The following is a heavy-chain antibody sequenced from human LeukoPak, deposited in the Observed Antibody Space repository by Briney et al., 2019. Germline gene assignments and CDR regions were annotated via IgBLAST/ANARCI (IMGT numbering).Heavy chain of an antibody. CDR2: ISYDGSNK. CDR1: GFTFSSYA. CDR3: ARGSGVPGIAAAGSWFDP. J-gene: IGHJ5*02. V-gene: IGHV3-30-3*01. Sequence: GGSLRLSCAASGFTFSSYAMHWVRQAPGKGLEWVAVISYDGSNKYYADSVKGRFTISRDNSKNTLYLQMNSLRAEDTAVYYCARGSGVPGIAAAGSWFDPWGQGTLVTVSS. D-gene: IGHD6-13*01.